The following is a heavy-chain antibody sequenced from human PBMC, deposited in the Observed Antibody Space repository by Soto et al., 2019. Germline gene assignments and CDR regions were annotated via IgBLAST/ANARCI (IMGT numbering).Heavy chain of an antibody. CDR3: ARVGVNSGCLEGAFDI. J-gene: IGHJ3*02. CDR1: GYTFTSYG. CDR2: ISAYNGNT. D-gene: IGHD1-26*01. Sequence: ASVKVSCKASGYTFTSYGISWVRQAPGQGLEWMGWISAYNGNTNYAQKLQGRVTMTTDTSTSTAYMELRSLRSDDTAVYYCARVGVNSGCLEGAFDIWGQGTMVTVSS. V-gene: IGHV1-18*01.